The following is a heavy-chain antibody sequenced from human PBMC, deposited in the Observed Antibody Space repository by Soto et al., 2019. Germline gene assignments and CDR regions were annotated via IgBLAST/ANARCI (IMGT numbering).Heavy chain of an antibody. CDR3: ARSPQYCTNGVCYFYYMDV. CDR1: GGSISSSSYY. V-gene: IGHV4-39*01. Sequence: SETLCLTCTVSGGSISSSSYYWGWIRQPPGKGLEWIGSIYYSGSTYYNPSLKSRVTISVDTSKNQFSLKLSSVTAADTAVYYCARSPQYCTNGVCYFYYMDVWGKGTTVTXSS. D-gene: IGHD2-8*01. CDR2: IYYSGST. J-gene: IGHJ6*03.